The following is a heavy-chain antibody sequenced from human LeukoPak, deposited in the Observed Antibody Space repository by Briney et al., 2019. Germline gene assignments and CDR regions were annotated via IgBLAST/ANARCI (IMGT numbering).Heavy chain of an antibody. CDR1: RFTVSSSQ. J-gene: IGHJ6*02. Sequence: GGSLRLSCAATRFTVSSSQMSWVRQAPGKGLECVSIIYSDGRIYDADSVKGRFTISRDSSKNTLYLQMNSLRAEDTAVYYCAKDGTHCTSGSCYSGYYAMDVWGHGTTVTVSS. CDR3: AKDGTHCTSGSCYSGYYAMDV. V-gene: IGHV3-66*01. CDR2: IYSDGRI. D-gene: IGHD2-2*01.